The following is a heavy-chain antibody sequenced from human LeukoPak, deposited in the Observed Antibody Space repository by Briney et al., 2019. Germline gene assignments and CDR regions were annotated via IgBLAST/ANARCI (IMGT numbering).Heavy chain of an antibody. D-gene: IGHD6-19*01. CDR3: ASRTTYSSGWYRFNNWFDP. Sequence: SETLSLTCTVSGGSISSSSYYWGWIRQPPGMGLEWIGSIYYSGSTYYNPSLKSRVTISEYTSKNQFSLKLSSVTAADTAVYYCASRTTYSSGWYRFNNWFDPWGQGTLVTVSS. J-gene: IGHJ5*02. V-gene: IGHV4-39*07. CDR1: GGSISSSSYY. CDR2: IYYSGST.